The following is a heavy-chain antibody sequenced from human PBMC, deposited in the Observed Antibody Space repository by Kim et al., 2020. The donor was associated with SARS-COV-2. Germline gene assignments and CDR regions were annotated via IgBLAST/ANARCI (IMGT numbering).Heavy chain of an antibody. Sequence: KGRFTSSRDNSKNTLYLQMNSLRAEDTAVYYCAKDTDYYDSSGYYYGIDYWGQGTLVTVSS. J-gene: IGHJ4*02. D-gene: IGHD3-22*01. V-gene: IGHV3-23*01. CDR3: AKDTDYYDSSGYYYGIDY.